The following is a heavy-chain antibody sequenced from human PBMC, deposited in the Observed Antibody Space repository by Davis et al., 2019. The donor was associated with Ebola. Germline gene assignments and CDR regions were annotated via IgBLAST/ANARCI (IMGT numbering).Heavy chain of an antibody. Sequence: GESLKISCAASGFTVSSNYMSWVRQAPGKGLEWVSVIYGGGSTYYADSVKGRFTISRDNSKNTLYLQMNSLRAEDTAVYYCARDRSLYGNYYYGMDVWGQGTTVTVSS. CDR2: IYGGGST. V-gene: IGHV3-53*01. CDR1: GFTVSSNY. J-gene: IGHJ6*02. CDR3: ARDRSLYGNYYYGMDV. D-gene: IGHD2-8*01.